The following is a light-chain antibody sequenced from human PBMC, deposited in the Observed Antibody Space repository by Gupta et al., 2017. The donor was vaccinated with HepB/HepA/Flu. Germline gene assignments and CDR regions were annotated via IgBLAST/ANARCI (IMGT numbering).Light chain of an antibody. CDR2: GAS. CDR3: QQYGSSPQWT. V-gene: IGKV3-20*01. J-gene: IGKJ1*01. Sequence: EIXLTQSPGTXSXSPGERATLSCRASQSVSSSYLAWYQQKPGQAPRLLIYGASSRATGIPDRFSGSGSGTDFTLTISRLEPEDFAVYYCQQYGSSPQWTFGQGTKVEIK. CDR1: QSVSSSY.